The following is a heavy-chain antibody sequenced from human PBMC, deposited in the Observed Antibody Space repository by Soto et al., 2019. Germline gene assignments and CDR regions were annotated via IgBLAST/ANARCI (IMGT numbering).Heavy chain of an antibody. CDR1: GYKFTTYF. CDR3: AKTPVLLVFGAWLDP. CDR2: IHPSGDT. D-gene: IGHD3-16*01. Sequence: ASVKVSCKASGYKFTTYFIHWVRQAPGQGLEWMGMIHPSGDTGYAQKFRGRVTMTIDTSTTTAYMELRNLTSEDTAVYYCAKTPVLLVFGAWLDPWGQGTLVTVSS. V-gene: IGHV1-46*01. J-gene: IGHJ5*02.